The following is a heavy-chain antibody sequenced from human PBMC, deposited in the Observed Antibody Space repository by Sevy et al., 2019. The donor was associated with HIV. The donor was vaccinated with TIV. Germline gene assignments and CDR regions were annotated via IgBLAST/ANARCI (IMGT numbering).Heavy chain of an antibody. CDR1: GYTFTGHY. J-gene: IGHJ3*02. Sequence: PSVKVSCKACGYTFTGHYMHWVRQAPGQGLEWMGWINPNSGSTDYAQKFQGRVTLTRDTSISTAYLELSRLTSDDTAVYYCARVFPYCSGGSCYSPYDAFDIWGQGTMVTVSS. CDR2: INPNSGST. V-gene: IGHV1-2*02. D-gene: IGHD2-15*01. CDR3: ARVFPYCSGGSCYSPYDAFDI.